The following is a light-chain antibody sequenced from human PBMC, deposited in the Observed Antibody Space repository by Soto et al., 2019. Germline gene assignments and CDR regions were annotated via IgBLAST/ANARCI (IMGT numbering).Light chain of an antibody. CDR1: QGISSY. J-gene: IGKJ1*01. Sequence: AIRMTQSPSSFSASTGDRVTITCRASQGISSYLSWYQQKPWKAPKLLIYAASTLQSGVPSRFSGSGSGTDFTLTISCLQSEDFATYYCQQYYSYPPWTFGQGTKVDIK. CDR3: QQYYSYPPWT. CDR2: AAS. V-gene: IGKV1-8*01.